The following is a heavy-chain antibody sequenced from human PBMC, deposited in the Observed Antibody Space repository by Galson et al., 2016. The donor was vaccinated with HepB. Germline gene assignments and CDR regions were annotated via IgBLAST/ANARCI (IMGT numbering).Heavy chain of an antibody. J-gene: IGHJ4*02. CDR1: GASINNGAW. Sequence: SETLSLTCGVSGASINNGAWWSWVRQAPGQGLEWIGEVHPARGTNYNPSLKSRVTLSVDQSKNQFSLQLRSVTDADTAVYFCAKNGAYCSDYLGQGTLVTVSS. V-gene: IGHV4-4*02. D-gene: IGHD2-8*01. CDR2: VHPARGT. CDR3: AKNGAYCSDY.